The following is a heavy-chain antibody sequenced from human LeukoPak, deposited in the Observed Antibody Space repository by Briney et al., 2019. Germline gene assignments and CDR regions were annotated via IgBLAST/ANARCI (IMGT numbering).Heavy chain of an antibody. Sequence: GASVKVSCKASGYTFTGYYMHWVRQAPGQGLEWMGWINPNSGGTNYAQKFQGRVTMTRDTSISTAYMELSRLRSDDTAVYYCARYPIVGATRSVDYWGQGTLVTVSS. CDR2: INPNSGGT. V-gene: IGHV1-2*02. D-gene: IGHD1-26*01. CDR1: GYTFTGYY. J-gene: IGHJ4*02. CDR3: ARYPIVGATRSVDY.